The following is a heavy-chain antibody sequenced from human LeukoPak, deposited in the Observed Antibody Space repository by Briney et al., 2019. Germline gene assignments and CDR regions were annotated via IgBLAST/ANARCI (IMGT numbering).Heavy chain of an antibody. V-gene: IGHV4-59*08. J-gene: IGHJ4*02. CDR1: GDSISNYY. Sequence: PSETPSLTCTVSGDSISNYYWSWIRQSPGKGLEYIGYFYNSGSTSYNPSLESRATISVDTSKNQFSLELSSVTAADTAVYYCARSPVLYHFDYWGQGTLVTVSS. D-gene: IGHD5/OR15-5a*01. CDR2: FYNSGST. CDR3: ARSPVLYHFDY.